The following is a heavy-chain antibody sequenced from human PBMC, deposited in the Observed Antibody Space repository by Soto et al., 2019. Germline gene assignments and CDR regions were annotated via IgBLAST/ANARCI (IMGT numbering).Heavy chain of an antibody. CDR3: ARLKVITFGGFIVKYYFDY. CDR1: GGSFSGYY. D-gene: IGHD3-16*02. Sequence: ETLSLTCAVYGGSFSGYYWSWIRQPPGKGLEWIGEINHSGSTNYNPSLKSRVTISVDTSKNQFSLKLSSVTAADTAVYYCARLKVITFGGFIVKYYFDYWGQGTLVTVSS. V-gene: IGHV4-34*01. CDR2: INHSGST. J-gene: IGHJ4*02.